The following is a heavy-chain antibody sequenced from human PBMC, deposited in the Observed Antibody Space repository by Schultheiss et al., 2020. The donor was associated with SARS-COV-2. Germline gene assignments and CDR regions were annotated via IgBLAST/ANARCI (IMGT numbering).Heavy chain of an antibody. D-gene: IGHD1-7*01. J-gene: IGHJ6*03. CDR3: ARGRKNYSPREGYYYYMDV. Sequence: SETLSLTCTVSGGSISSYYWSWIRQPAGKGLEWIGRIYTSGSTNYNPSLKSRVTISVDTSKNQFSLKLSSVTAADTAVYYCARGRKNYSPREGYYYYMDVWGKGTTVTVSS. CDR1: GGSISSYY. V-gene: IGHV4-4*07. CDR2: IYTSGST.